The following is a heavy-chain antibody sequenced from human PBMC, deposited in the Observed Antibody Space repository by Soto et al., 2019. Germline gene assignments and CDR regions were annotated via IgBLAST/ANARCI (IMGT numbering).Heavy chain of an antibody. CDR2: ITTTGRNT. CDR1: GFTFISYG. J-gene: IGHJ5*02. D-gene: IGHD6-13*01. CDR3: AWGAAAAGTDWFDA. Sequence: EMQLLESGGGLVQPGGSLRLSCAASGFTFISYGMTWVRQAPGKGLEWVSGITTTGRNTYYAESVKGRFTISRDNSKNVVYLQMHSLRAEDTAVYYCAWGAAAAGTDWFDAWGQGTLVIVSS. V-gene: IGHV3-23*01.